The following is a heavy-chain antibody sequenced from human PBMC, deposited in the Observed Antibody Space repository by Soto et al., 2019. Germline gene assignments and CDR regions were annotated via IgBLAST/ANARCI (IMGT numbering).Heavy chain of an antibody. D-gene: IGHD2-21*02. Sequence: EVQLVESGGGLVQPGGSLRLSCAASGFTFSDHYMDWVRQAPGKGLEWVGRTGNKENSYTTEYAASVKGRFTISRDDSKNSLYMQMSSLKTEDTAVYYCAVEMTPRFDLFDYWGQGTLVTVSS. J-gene: IGHJ4*02. CDR3: AVEMTPRFDLFDY. CDR1: GFTFSDHY. V-gene: IGHV3-72*01. CDR2: TGNKENSYTT.